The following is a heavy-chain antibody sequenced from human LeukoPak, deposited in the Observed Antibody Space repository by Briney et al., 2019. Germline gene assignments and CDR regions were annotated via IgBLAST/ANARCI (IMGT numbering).Heavy chain of an antibody. CDR3: AKGRYGSGRYYFDY. Sequence: GGSLRLSCAASGFTFSSYAMSWVRQAPGKGLEWVSAISGSGGSTYYADSVKGRFTISRDNSKNTLYLQMNSMRAEDTAVYYCAKGRYGSGRYYFDYWGQGTLVTVSS. J-gene: IGHJ4*02. CDR1: GFTFSSYA. V-gene: IGHV3-23*01. D-gene: IGHD3-10*01. CDR2: ISGSGGST.